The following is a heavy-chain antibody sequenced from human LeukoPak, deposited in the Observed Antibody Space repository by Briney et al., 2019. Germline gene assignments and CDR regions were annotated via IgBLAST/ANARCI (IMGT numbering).Heavy chain of an antibody. CDR3: ETDGLHSSEWLPPLNY. D-gene: IGHD3-3*01. V-gene: IGHV3-23*01. CDR2: ISGNAGST. CDR1: GFTFSSYA. Sequence: SGGSLRLSCAASGFTFSSYAMSWVRQAPGKGLEWVSLISGNAGSTYYADSVKGRFTISRDITKNTLYLQMNRLRAEDTATYYCETDGLHSSEWLPPLNYWGQGTLVTVSS. J-gene: IGHJ4*02.